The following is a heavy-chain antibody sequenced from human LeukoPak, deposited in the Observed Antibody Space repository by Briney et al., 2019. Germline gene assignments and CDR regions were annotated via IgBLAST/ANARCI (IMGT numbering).Heavy chain of an antibody. D-gene: IGHD3-3*01. V-gene: IGHV3-7*01. CDR2: IKQDGSEK. CDR3: AREEYDFWSGYYYYYMDV. J-gene: IGHJ6*03. Sequence: GGSLRLSCAASGFTFSSYWMSWVRQAPGKGLEWVANIKQDGSEKYYVDSVEGRFTISRDNAKNSLYLQMNSLRAEDTAVYYCAREEYDFWSGYYYYYMDVWGKGTTVTVSS. CDR1: GFTFSSYW.